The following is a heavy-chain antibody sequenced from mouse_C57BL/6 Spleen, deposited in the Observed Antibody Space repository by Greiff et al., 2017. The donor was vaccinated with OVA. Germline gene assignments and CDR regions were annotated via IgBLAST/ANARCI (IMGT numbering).Heavy chain of an antibody. Sequence: QVQLQQSGAELVKPGASVKISCKASGYAFSSYWMNWVKQRPGKGLEWIGQIYPGDGDTNYNGKFKGKATLTADKSSSTAYMQLSRLTSEDSAVYFCARRDYYGYRDFDYWGQGTTLTVSS. CDR2: IYPGDGDT. CDR1: GYAFSSYW. J-gene: IGHJ2*01. D-gene: IGHD2-2*01. CDR3: ARRDYYGYRDFDY. V-gene: IGHV1-80*01.